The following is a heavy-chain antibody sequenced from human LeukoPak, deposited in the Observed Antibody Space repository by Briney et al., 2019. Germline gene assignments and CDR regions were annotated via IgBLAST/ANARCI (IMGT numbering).Heavy chain of an antibody. Sequence: SVKVSCKASGGTFSSYAISWVRQAPGQGLEWMGGIIPIFSTANYAQKFQGRVTITADGSTSTAYMELSSLRSEDTAVYYCARGRTAAVMYYGMDVWGQGTTVTVSS. J-gene: IGHJ6*02. CDR2: IIPIFSTA. D-gene: IGHD2-2*01. V-gene: IGHV1-69*13. CDR1: GGTFSSYA. CDR3: ARGRTAAVMYYGMDV.